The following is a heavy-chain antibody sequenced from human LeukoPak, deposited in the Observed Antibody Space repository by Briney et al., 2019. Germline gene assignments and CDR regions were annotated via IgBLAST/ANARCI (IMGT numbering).Heavy chain of an antibody. CDR1: GFTFSSYG. Sequence: GGSLRLSCAASGFTFSSYGIHWVRQAPGKGLEWVAVISYDGSNKYYADSVKGRFTISRDNSKNTLYLQMNSLRDEDTAVYYCAKAPHSELLLIDFWGQGTLVTVSS. CDR3: AKAPHSELLLIDF. D-gene: IGHD1-7*01. J-gene: IGHJ4*02. V-gene: IGHV3-30*18. CDR2: ISYDGSNK.